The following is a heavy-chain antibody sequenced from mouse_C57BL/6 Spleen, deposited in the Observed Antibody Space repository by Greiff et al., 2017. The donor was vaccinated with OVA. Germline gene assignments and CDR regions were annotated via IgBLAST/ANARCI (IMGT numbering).Heavy chain of an antibody. J-gene: IGHJ2*01. Sequence: LPLQPSGPGLVQPSQSLSITCTVSGFSLTSSGVHLVRQSPLTGLDWLVVIWRGGSTDYNAAFMSRLSITKDNSKSQVFFKMNSLQADDTAIYYCAKNDYYEPYYFDYWGQGTTLTVSS. V-gene: IGHV2-5*01. CDR2: IWRGGST. D-gene: IGHD1-1*01. CDR3: AKNDYYEPYYFDY. CDR1: GFSLTSSG.